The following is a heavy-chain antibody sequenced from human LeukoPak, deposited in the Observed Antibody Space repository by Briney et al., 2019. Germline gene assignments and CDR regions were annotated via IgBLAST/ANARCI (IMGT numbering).Heavy chain of an antibody. CDR3: ATPQQWLVLWNYFDY. V-gene: IGHV3-30*03. D-gene: IGHD6-19*01. Sequence: GGSLRLSCAASGFTFSSYGMHWVRQAPGKGLEWVAVISYDGSNKYYADSVKGRFTISRDNSKNTLYMQMNSLRAEDTAVYYCATPQQWLVLWNYFDYWGQGTLVTVSS. CDR2: ISYDGSNK. CDR1: GFTFSSYG. J-gene: IGHJ4*02.